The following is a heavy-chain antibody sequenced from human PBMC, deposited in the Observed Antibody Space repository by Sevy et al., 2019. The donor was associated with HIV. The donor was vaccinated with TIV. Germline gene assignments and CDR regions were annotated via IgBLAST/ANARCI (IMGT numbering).Heavy chain of an antibody. CDR1: GFTFSNYW. CDR2: IKQDGSEK. CDR3: ARDKGQGWFDP. V-gene: IGHV3-7*01. Sequence: GGSLRLSCAASGFTFSNYWMSWVRQAPGKGLEWVANIKQDGSEKYYVDSVKGRSTISRDNAKNSLSLQMNGLRAGDTAMYYCARDKGQGWFDPWGQGTLVTVSS. J-gene: IGHJ5*02.